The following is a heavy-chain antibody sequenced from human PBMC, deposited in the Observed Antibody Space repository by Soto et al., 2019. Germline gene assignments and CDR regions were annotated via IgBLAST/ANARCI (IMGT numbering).Heavy chain of an antibody. J-gene: IGHJ6*02. D-gene: IGHD2-21*02. Sequence: QITLKESGPTLVKPTQTLTLTCTFSGFSLNTGGLGVGWIRQPPGKALEWLALIYWDDDKRYSPSLKSRLSITKDTSNNQVVLTMTNMDPVDTATYYCTQSRSGGDCLRSYSSHYYYGMDVWGQGTTVTVSS. CDR1: GFSLNTGGLG. V-gene: IGHV2-5*02. CDR2: IYWDDDK. CDR3: TQSRSGGDCLRSYSSHYYYGMDV.